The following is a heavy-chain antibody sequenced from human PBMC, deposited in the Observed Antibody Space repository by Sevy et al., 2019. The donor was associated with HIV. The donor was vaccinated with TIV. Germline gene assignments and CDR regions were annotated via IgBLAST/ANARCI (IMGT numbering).Heavy chain of an antibody. Sequence: SETLSLTCAVYGGSFSGYYWSWIRQPPGKGLEWIGEINHSGSTNYNPSLKSRVTISVDTSKNQCSLKLSSVTAADTAVYYCARGPSITIFGVVGKNWFDPWGQGTLVTVSS. CDR2: INHSGST. D-gene: IGHD3-3*01. CDR1: GGSFSGYY. CDR3: ARGPSITIFGVVGKNWFDP. J-gene: IGHJ5*02. V-gene: IGHV4-34*01.